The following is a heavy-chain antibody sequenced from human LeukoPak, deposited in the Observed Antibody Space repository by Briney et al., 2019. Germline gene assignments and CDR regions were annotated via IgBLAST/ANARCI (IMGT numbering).Heavy chain of an antibody. CDR1: GGSFSSHY. V-gene: IGHV4-59*11. CDR2: ISYIGST. CDR3: ARDTSSSPTFDY. D-gene: IGHD6-6*01. Sequence: SETLSLTCTVSGGSFSSHYWSWIRQPPGKGLEWIGYISYIGSTNYNPSLKSRVTISVDTSKNQFSLKLSSVTAADTAVYYCARDTSSSPTFDYWGQGTLVTVSS. J-gene: IGHJ4*02.